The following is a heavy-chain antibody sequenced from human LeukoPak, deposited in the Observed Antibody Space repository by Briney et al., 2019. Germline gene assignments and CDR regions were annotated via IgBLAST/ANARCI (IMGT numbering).Heavy chain of an antibody. D-gene: IGHD3-22*01. V-gene: IGHV1-46*01. CDR1: GYTFTRYY. CDR2: INPSGGST. Sequence: ASVKVSCKASGYTFTRYYMHWVRQAPGQGLEWMGIINPSGGSTSYAQKFQGRVTMTRDTSTTTVYMELRSLRSEDTAVYYCARDPPRVNYYDSSGHIYSGGYFDYWGQGTLVTVSS. CDR3: ARDPPRVNYYDSSGHIYSGGYFDY. J-gene: IGHJ4*02.